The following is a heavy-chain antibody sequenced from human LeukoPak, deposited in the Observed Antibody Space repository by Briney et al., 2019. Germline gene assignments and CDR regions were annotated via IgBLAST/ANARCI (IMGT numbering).Heavy chain of an antibody. J-gene: IGHJ4*02. CDR1: GYTFTGYY. CDR2: INPNSGGT. V-gene: IGHV1-2*02. Sequence: ASVKVSCKASGYTFTGYYMHWVRQAPGQGLEWMGWINPNSGGTNYAQKFQGRVTMTRDTSISTAYMELSRLRSDDTAVYYCARVDSSWYPEYYFDYWGQGTLVTVSS. CDR3: ARVDSSWYPEYYFDY. D-gene: IGHD6-13*01.